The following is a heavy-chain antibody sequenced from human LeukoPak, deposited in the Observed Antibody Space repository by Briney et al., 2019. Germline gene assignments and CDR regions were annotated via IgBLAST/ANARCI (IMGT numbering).Heavy chain of an antibody. CDR1: GGSISSGGYS. J-gene: IGHJ4*02. CDR2: INHSGST. V-gene: IGHV4-30-2*01. D-gene: IGHD6-13*01. CDR3: ARGSIAAAGSNDY. Sequence: SETLSLTCAVSGGSISSGGYSWSWIRQPPGKGLEWIGEINHSGSTNYNPSLKSRVTISVDTSKNQFSLKLSSVTAADTAVYYCARGSIAAAGSNDYWGQGTLVTVSS.